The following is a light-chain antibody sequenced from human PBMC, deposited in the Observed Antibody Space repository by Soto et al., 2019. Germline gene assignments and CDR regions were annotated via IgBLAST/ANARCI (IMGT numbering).Light chain of an antibody. V-gene: IGKV3-11*01. CDR3: QHRINWPLT. J-gene: IGKJ4*01. CDR1: QSISSY. Sequence: EIVLTQSPATLSLSPGLRATLSCRASQSISSYLAWYQQKPGQAPRLLISDASNRATGIPARFSGSGSGTDFTLTISSLEPEDCAVYYGQHRINWPLTFGGGTKVEVK. CDR2: DAS.